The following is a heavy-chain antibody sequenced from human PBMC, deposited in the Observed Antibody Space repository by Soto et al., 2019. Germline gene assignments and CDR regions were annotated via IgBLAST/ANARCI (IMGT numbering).Heavy chain of an antibody. J-gene: IGHJ4*02. V-gene: IGHV3-48*02. CDR1: GFTFSNYA. CDR2: ISISSSTR. D-gene: IGHD3-10*01. Sequence: PGGSMRLSCAASGFTFSNYAMSWVRQAPGKGLEWVSYISISSSTRYYADSVRGRFTISRDNAKNSLYLQMNSLRDEDTAVYYCARGGGFFDYWGQGTLVTVSS. CDR3: ARGGGFFDY.